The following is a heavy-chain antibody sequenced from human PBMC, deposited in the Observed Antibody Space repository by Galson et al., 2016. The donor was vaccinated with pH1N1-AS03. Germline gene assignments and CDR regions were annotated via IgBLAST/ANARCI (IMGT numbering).Heavy chain of an antibody. D-gene: IGHD5-12*01. CDR2: IYHSGTT. V-gene: IGHV4-30-2*01. Sequence: LSLTCTVSGGSISSSGVYSWSWIRQPPGKGLEWIGNIYHSGTTYYSPSLKSRVTISIDRSQNQFSLKLTSVTAADTAVYYCARGSGGYGLDVWGQGTTVIVSS. CDR1: GGSISSSGVYS. J-gene: IGHJ6*02. CDR3: ARGSGGYGLDV.